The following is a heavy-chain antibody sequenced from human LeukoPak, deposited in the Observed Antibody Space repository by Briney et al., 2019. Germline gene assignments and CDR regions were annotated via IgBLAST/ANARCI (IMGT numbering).Heavy chain of an antibody. V-gene: IGHV1-2*02. J-gene: IGHJ5*02. CDR2: INPNSGGT. Sequence: ASVKVSCKASGYTFTGYYMHWVRQAPGQGLEWMGWINPNSGGTNYAQKFQGRVTMTRDTSISTAYMELSRLRSDDTAVYYCARESISLVRGGRHIRFDPWGQGTLVTVTS. CDR1: GYTFTGYY. D-gene: IGHD3-10*01. CDR3: ARESISLVRGGRHIRFDP.